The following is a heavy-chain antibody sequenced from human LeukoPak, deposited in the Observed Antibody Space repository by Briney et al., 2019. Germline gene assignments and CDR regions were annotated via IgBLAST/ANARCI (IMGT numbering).Heavy chain of an antibody. CDR1: GGSISSSSYY. CDR3: ARDAYGGNSWGWFDP. Sequence: SETLSLTCTVSGGSISSSSYYWGWIRQPPGKGLEWIGSIYYSGSTYYNPSLKSRVTISVDTSKNQFSLKLSSVTAADTAVYYCARDAYGGNSWGWFDPWGQGTLVTVSS. V-gene: IGHV4-39*07. D-gene: IGHD4-23*01. J-gene: IGHJ5*02. CDR2: IYYSGST.